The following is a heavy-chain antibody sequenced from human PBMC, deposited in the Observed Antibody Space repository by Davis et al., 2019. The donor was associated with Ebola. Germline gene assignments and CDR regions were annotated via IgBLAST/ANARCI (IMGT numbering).Heavy chain of an antibody. CDR3: ASYGEELERHGMGYYYYGMDV. Sequence: SETLSLTCTVSGGSISSSSYYWGWIRQPPGKGLEWIGSIYYSGSTYYNPSLKSRVTISVDTSKNQFSLKLSSVTAADTAVYYCASYGEELERHGMGYYYYGMDVWGQGTTVTVSS. CDR2: IYYSGST. V-gene: IGHV4-39*01. CDR1: GGSISSSSYY. J-gene: IGHJ6*02. D-gene: IGHD1-1*01.